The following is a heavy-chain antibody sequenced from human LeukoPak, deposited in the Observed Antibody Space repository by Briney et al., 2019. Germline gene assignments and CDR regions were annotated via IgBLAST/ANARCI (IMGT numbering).Heavy chain of an antibody. CDR1: GFTFSSYW. V-gene: IGHV3-74*01. J-gene: IGHJ4*02. CDR2: INSDGSST. CDR3: AREWGGSGSYYDY. Sequence: GGSLRLSCAASGFTFSSYWMHWVRQAPGKGLVWVSRINSDGSSTSYADSVKGRFTISRDNAKNTLYLQINSLRAEDTAVYYCAREWGGSGSYYDYWGQGTLVTVSS. D-gene: IGHD1-26*01.